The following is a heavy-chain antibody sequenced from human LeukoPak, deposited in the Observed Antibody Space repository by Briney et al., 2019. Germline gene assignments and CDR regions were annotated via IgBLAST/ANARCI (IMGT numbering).Heavy chain of an antibody. CDR3: AREVGSSGWWDLEDYYYYYMDV. CDR1: GYTFTSYG. V-gene: IGHV1-18*01. Sequence: ASVKVSCKASGYTFTSYGISWVRQAPGQGLEWMGWISAYNGNTNYAQKLQGRVTMTTDTSTSTAYMELRSLRSDDTAVYYCAREVGSSGWWDLEDYYYYYMDVWGKGTTVTVSS. D-gene: IGHD6-19*01. CDR2: ISAYNGNT. J-gene: IGHJ6*03.